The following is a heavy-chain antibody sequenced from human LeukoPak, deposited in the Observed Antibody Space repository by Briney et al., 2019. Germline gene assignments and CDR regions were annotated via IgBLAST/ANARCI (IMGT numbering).Heavy chain of an antibody. J-gene: IGHJ4*02. Sequence: ASVKVSCKASGYTFTSYGISWVRQAPGQGLEWMGWISAYNGNTNYAQKLQGRATMTTDTPTSTAYMELRSLRSDDTAVYYCARDLGYVSSGYYVSLDYWGQGTLVTVSS. D-gene: IGHD3-22*01. CDR1: GYTFTSYG. CDR2: ISAYNGNT. V-gene: IGHV1-18*01. CDR3: ARDLGYVSSGYYVSLDY.